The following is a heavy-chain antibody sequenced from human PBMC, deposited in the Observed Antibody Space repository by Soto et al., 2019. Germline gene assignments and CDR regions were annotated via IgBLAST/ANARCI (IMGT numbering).Heavy chain of an antibody. Sequence: QVQLQESGPGLVKPSQTLSLTCTVSGGSISSGGYYWSWIRQHPGKGLEWIGYIYYSGSTYYNPSLTSSVTISVDTSKTQFSLKLSSVTAADTAVYYCARAKRITMVRGVGAFDIWGQGTMVTVSS. V-gene: IGHV4-31*01. CDR3: ARAKRITMVRGVGAFDI. J-gene: IGHJ3*02. CDR1: GGSISSGGYY. CDR2: IYYSGST. D-gene: IGHD3-10*01.